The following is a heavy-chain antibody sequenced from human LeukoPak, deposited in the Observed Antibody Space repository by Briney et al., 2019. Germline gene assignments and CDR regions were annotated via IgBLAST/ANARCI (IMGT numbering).Heavy chain of an antibody. CDR1: GGSISSYY. CDR2: IYYNGST. Sequence: PSETLSPTCTVSGGSISSYYWSWIRQPPGKGLEWIGYIYYNGSTNYNPSLKSRVTISVDTSKNQFSLKLSSVTAADTAVYYCARAGRGANDYWGQGTLVTVSS. CDR3: ARAGRGANDY. J-gene: IGHJ4*02. D-gene: IGHD2-15*01. V-gene: IGHV4-59*01.